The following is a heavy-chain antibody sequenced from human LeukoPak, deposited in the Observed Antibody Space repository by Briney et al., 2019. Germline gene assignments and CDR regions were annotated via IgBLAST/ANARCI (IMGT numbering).Heavy chain of an antibody. CDR2: IGTASDT. D-gene: IGHD2-8*02. V-gene: IGHV3-13*01. J-gene: IGHJ3*02. CDR3: ARAQTGYCTGGGCRSDAFDI. CDR1: GFTFSRYE. Sequence: GGSLGLSCAASGFTFSRYEFQWVRRRPGKGLEWVSSIGTASDTYYSDSVRGRFRIPRENPETSFHLQMNSLRVEDTAVYYCARAQTGYCTGGGCRSDAFDIWGQGTVVSVSS.